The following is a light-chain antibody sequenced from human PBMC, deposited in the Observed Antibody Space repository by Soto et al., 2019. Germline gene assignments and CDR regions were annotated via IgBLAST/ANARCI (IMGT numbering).Light chain of an antibody. CDR1: SSDIGGYDY. CDR2: DVT. CDR3: SSFSVDSPL. V-gene: IGLV2-14*01. Sequence: QSALTQPASMSASPGQSITISCTGTSSDIGGYDYVSWYQHHPGKAPKLIIYDVTRRPSGVSPRFSGSKSGNTASLTISGLQADDEADYYCSSFSVDSPLFATGTKVTVL. J-gene: IGLJ6*01.